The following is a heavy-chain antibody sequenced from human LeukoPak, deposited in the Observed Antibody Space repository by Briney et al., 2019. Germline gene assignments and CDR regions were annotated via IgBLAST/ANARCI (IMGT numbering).Heavy chain of an antibody. Sequence: GGSLRLSCTASGFTFSSYYMNWVRQAPGKGLEWVSSISTSSSYIYYADSVKGRFTISRDNAKNSLYLQMNSLRAEDTAVYYCAKGRGATYYYGSGSYYLWGQGTLVTVSS. CDR2: ISTSSSYI. V-gene: IGHV3-21*04. CDR1: GFTFSSYY. D-gene: IGHD3-10*01. CDR3: AKGRGATYYYGSGSYYL. J-gene: IGHJ5*02.